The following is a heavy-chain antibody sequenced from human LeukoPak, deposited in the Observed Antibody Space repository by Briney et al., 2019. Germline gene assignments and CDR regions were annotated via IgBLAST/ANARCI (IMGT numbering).Heavy chain of an antibody. CDR2: IYYSGST. Sequence: SETLPLTCTVSGGSISSYYWSWIRQPPGKGLEWIGYIYYSGSTNYNPSLKSRVTISVDTSKNQFSLKLSSVTAADTAVYYCARVSIVATNYFDYWGQGTLVTVSS. D-gene: IGHD5-12*01. CDR3: ARVSIVATNYFDY. V-gene: IGHV4-59*01. CDR1: GGSISSYY. J-gene: IGHJ4*02.